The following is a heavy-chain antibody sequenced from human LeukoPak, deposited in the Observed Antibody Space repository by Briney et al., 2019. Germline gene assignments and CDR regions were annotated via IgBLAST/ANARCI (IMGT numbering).Heavy chain of an antibody. V-gene: IGHV3-23*01. CDR3: ANLHCGGDCYPYYFDY. CDR1: GFTFISYA. CDR2: ISGSGGST. D-gene: IGHD2-21*02. Sequence: GGSLTHTCAGFGFTFISYAMSWVRQAPGKGLAWVSAISGSGGSTYYADSVKGRFTISRDNSKNTLYLQMNSRRAEDTAVYYCANLHCGGDCYPYYFDYWGQGTLVTVSS. J-gene: IGHJ4*02.